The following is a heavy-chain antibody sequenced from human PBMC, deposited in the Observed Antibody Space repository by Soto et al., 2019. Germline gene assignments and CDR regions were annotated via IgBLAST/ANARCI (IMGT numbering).Heavy chain of an antibody. CDR3: ARLGSTPNYDFWSGYSALNWFDP. V-gene: IGHV5-51*01. CDR2: IYPGDSDT. Sequence: GESLKISCKGSGYSFTSYWIGWVRQMPVKGLEWMGIIYPGDSDTRYSPSFQGQVTISADKSISTAYLQWSSLKASDTAMYYCARLGSTPNYDFWSGYSALNWFDPWGQGTLVTVSS. CDR1: GYSFTSYW. J-gene: IGHJ5*02. D-gene: IGHD3-3*01.